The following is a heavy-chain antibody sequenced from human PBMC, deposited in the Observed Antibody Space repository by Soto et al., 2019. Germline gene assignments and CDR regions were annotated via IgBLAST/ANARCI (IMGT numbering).Heavy chain of an antibody. D-gene: IGHD6-19*01. CDR3: ARDSSGWYFDY. CDR2: IWYDGSNK. CDR1: GFTFSSYG. V-gene: IGHV3-33*01. Sequence: HPWGSLRLSCAASGFTFSSYGMHWVRQAPGKGLEWVAVIWYDGSNKYYADSVKGRFTISRDNSKNTLYLQMNSLRAEDTAVYYCARDSSGWYFDYWGQGTLVTVSS. J-gene: IGHJ4*02.